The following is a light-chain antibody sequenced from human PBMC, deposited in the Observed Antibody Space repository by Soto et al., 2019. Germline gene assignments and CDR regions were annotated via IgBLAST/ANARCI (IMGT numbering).Light chain of an antibody. CDR2: GPS. CDR1: QSVSSRL. V-gene: IGKV3-20*01. Sequence: EIVLTQSPGTLSLSPGERATLSCRASQSVSSRLLAWYQQTPGQSPSLLIYGPSTRATGIPDRFSGSGSGTDFTLTINRLEPEDFAVYYCQQYGSSPLTFGGGTNVEIK. CDR3: QQYGSSPLT. J-gene: IGKJ4*01.